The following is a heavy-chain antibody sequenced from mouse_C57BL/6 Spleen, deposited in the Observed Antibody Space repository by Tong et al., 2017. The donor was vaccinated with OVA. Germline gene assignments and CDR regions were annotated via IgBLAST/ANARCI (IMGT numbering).Heavy chain of an antibody. J-gene: IGHJ1*03. CDR1: GFSLTSYG. CDR3: AKTASYYYGSSYWYFDV. CDR2: IWGGGST. D-gene: IGHD1-1*01. Sequence: VQLQESGPGLVAPSQSLSITCTVSGFSLTSYGVDWVRQPPGKGLEWLGVIWGGGSTNYNSALMSRLSISKDNSKSQVFLKMNSLQTDDTARYYCAKTASYYYGSSYWYFDVWGTGTTVTVSS. V-gene: IGHV2-9*01.